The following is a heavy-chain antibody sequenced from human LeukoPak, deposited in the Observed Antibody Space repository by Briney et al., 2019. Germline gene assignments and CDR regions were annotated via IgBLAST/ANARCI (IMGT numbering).Heavy chain of an antibody. J-gene: IGHJ3*02. V-gene: IGHV1-46*01. CDR3: VRDGEVIIKPAASFPHDAFDI. D-gene: IGHD3-10*01. Sequence: GASVKVSCKASGYTFTSYYMHWVRQAPGRGLEWMGIINPSGGRTNYAPKFQGRVTMTRDTATSTVYMELSSLRSEDTAVYYCVRDGEVIIKPAASFPHDAFDIWGQGTMVIVSS. CDR2: INPSGGRT. CDR1: GYTFTSYY.